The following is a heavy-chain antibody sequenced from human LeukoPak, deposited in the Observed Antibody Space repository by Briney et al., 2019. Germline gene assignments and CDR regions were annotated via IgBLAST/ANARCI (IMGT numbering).Heavy chain of an antibody. J-gene: IGHJ4*02. CDR3: AGAYSSSPPYPHY. CDR2: IIPIFGTA. V-gene: IGHV1-69*05. CDR1: GGTFSRYA. D-gene: IGHD6-6*01. Sequence: GASVKVSCKASGGTFSRYAISWVRQAPGQGLEWMGGIIPIFGTANYAQKFQGRVTITTDESTSTAYMELSSLRSEDTAVYYCAGAYSSSPPYPHYWGQGTLVTVSS.